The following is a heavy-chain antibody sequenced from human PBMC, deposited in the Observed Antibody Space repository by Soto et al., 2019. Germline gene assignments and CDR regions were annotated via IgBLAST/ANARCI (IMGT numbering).Heavy chain of an antibody. Sequence: GGSLRLSCATSGFTFDDFAMSWVRQAPGKGLEWVSAIGAGDDSTYFADSVRGRFVISRDDSRGTLYLQMNSLRVEDTAIYYCAKPGCGRGGCYLYYFASWGQGALVTVSS. D-gene: IGHD2-15*01. CDR1: GFTFDDFA. J-gene: IGHJ4*02. V-gene: IGHV3-23*01. CDR3: AKPGCGRGGCYLYYFAS. CDR2: IGAGDDST.